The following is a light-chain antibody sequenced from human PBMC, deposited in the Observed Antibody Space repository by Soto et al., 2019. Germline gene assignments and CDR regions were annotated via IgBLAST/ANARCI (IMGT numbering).Light chain of an antibody. CDR1: QAIRSD. Sequence: AVQMTQSPSSLSASVGDRVTITCRARQAIRSDLGWYQMKPGKVPKLLIYAASNLQSGVPSRFIGRGYGTDFTLTISSRQPEDFATYCCLQDYNYPRTFGQGTKVEI. V-gene: IGKV1-6*01. J-gene: IGKJ1*01. CDR2: AAS. CDR3: LQDYNYPRT.